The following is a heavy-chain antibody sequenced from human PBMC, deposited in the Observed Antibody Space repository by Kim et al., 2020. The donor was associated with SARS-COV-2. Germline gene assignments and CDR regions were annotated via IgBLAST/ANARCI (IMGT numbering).Heavy chain of an antibody. CDR2: IRQDVSDK. CDR1: GFNFSTYW. Sequence: GGSLRLSCVGSGFNFSTYWMSWVRQAPGKGLEWVANIRQDVSDKYYVDLVKGRFTISRDNAENSLYLQMNSLRAEDTALYYCATRTSHWRGGFDYWGQGILVTVSS. CDR3: ATRTSHWRGGFDY. D-gene: IGHD2-2*01. J-gene: IGHJ4*02. V-gene: IGHV3-7*05.